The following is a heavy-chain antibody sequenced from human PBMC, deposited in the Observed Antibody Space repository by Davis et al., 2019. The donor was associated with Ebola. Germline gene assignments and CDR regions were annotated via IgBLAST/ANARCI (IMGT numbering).Heavy chain of an antibody. D-gene: IGHD3-10*01. J-gene: IGHJ4*02. CDR2: ISSDSDYI. Sequence: GGSLRLSCAASGFTFSTYSMSWVRQAPGKGLEWVSSISSDSDYIYYADSAKGRFTISRDNAKISLYLQMNSLRAEDTAVYYCARDRGGDYSFDYWGQGTLVTVSS. CDR3: ARDRGGDYSFDY. CDR1: GFTFSTYS. V-gene: IGHV3-21*01.